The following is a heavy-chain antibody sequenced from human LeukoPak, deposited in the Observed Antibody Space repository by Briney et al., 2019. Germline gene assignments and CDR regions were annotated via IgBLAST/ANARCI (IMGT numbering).Heavy chain of an antibody. J-gene: IGHJ3*02. Sequence: GGSLRLSCAASGFSLSSHTINWVRQAPGKGLEWVSSISSSGSSIYYADSLRGRFTISRDNAKNSLFLQMHSLRAEDTAVYYCATLTTVTHDAFDIWGQGTMVTVSS. V-gene: IGHV3-21*01. D-gene: IGHD4-17*01. CDR2: ISSSGSSI. CDR1: GFSLSSHT. CDR3: ATLTTVTHDAFDI.